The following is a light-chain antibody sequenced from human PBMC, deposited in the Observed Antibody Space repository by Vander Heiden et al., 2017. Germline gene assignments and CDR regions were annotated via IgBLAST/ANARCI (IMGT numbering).Light chain of an antibody. CDR3: QQYNNWPLYT. V-gene: IGKV3-15*01. CDR1: QSVTSN. CDR2: GAS. Sequence: VLPPSRATLSVSAGERATSTCRASQSVTSNLAWYQQKPGQAPRLLIYGASTRATGIPARFSGSGSGTEFTLTISSLQSEDFAVDYCQQYNNWPLYTFGQGTKLEIK. J-gene: IGKJ2*01.